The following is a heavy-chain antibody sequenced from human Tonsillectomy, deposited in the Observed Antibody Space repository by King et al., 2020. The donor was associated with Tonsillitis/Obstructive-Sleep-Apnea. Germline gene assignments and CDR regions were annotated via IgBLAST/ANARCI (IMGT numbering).Heavy chain of an antibody. Sequence: QLQESGPGLVKPSETLSLTCTVSGGSISSSNYYWGWIRQPPGKGLECIGSIYYSGNTYYSPSLKSRVTISVDTSKNQMSLKLSSVTAADTAIYYCASQGGGGQLVYFDSWGRGTLVTVSS. CDR3: ASQGGGGQLVYFDS. V-gene: IGHV4-39*01. CDR2: IYYSGNT. D-gene: IGHD6-6*01. CDR1: GGSISSSNYY. J-gene: IGHJ4*02.